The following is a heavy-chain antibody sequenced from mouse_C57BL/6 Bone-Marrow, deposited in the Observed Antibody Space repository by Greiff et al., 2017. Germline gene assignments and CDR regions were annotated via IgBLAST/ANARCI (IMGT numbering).Heavy chain of an antibody. CDR2: IDPSDSYT. CDR1: GYTFTSYW. J-gene: IGHJ2*01. CDR3: ARFGLGSDY. D-gene: IGHD3-3*01. Sequence: VQLKQPGAELVKPGASVKLSCKASGYTFTSYWMQWVKQRPGQGLEWIGEIDPSDSYTNYNQKFKGKATLTVDTSSSTAYMQLSSLTSEDSAVYYCARFGLGSDYWGQGTTLTVSS. V-gene: IGHV1-50*01.